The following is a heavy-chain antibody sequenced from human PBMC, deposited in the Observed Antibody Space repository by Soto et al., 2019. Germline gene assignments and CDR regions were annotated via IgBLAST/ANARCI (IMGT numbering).Heavy chain of an antibody. CDR1: GFTFSSYG. D-gene: IGHD2-2*01. V-gene: IGHV3-30*18. CDR2: ISYDGSNK. J-gene: IGHJ4*02. CDR3: AKGSSPWALEVPGAIENDY. Sequence: PGGSLRLSCAASGFTFSSYGMHWVRQAPGKGLDWVAVISYDGSNKYYAASVKGRFTISRDNSKNTLYLQMNSLRAEDTAVYYCAKGSSPWALEVPGAIENDYWGQGTQVTVSS.